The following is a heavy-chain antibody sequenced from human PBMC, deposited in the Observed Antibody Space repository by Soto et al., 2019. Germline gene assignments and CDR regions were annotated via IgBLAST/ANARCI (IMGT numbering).Heavy chain of an antibody. J-gene: IGHJ4*02. CDR2: ISGNNGNS. V-gene: IGHV1-18*01. CDR3: ARSTATGYYFY. Sequence: EASVKASCKTSGYTFTSYGITWLRQAPGQGLEWMGWISGNNGNSNYAQKLQDRVTMTTDASTTTAYMELRSLTSDDTAVYFCARSTATGYYFYWGQGTQVTVPS. CDR1: GYTFTSYG. D-gene: IGHD3-9*01.